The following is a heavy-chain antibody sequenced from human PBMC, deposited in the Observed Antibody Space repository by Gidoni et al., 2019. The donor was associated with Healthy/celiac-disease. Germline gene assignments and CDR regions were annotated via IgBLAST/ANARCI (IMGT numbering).Heavy chain of an antibody. Sequence: QVQLVESGGGVVQPGRSLRLSCAASGFTFSSYAMHWVRQAPGKGLEWVAVISYDGSNKYYADSVKGRFTISRDNSKNTLYLQMNSLRAEDTAVYYCARDPGGDSQQDYYYYGMDVWGQGTTVTVSS. CDR3: ARDPGGDSQQDYYYYGMDV. J-gene: IGHJ6*02. CDR1: GFTFSSYA. D-gene: IGHD4-17*01. CDR2: ISYDGSNK. V-gene: IGHV3-30-3*01.